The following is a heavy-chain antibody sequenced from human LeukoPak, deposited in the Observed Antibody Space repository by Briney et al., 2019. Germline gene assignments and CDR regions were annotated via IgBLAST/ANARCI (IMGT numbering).Heavy chain of an antibody. CDR3: AKEVGEDWFDP. CDR2: INPDGGRT. CDR1: GFTFSSYW. Sequence: GGSLRLSCAASGFTFSSYWMHWVRQAPGKGLVWVSRINPDGGRTTYADSVKGRFTISRDNAKNTLYLQMNSLRAEDTAVYYCAKEVGEDWFDPWGQGTLVTVSS. D-gene: IGHD3-3*01. V-gene: IGHV3-74*01. J-gene: IGHJ5*02.